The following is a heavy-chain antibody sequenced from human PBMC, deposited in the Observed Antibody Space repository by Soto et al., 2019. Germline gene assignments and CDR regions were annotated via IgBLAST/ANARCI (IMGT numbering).Heavy chain of an antibody. CDR3: ARDEAYDFWSGYYCYYGMDV. CDR1: GFTFSSYW. V-gene: IGHV3-74*01. CDR2: INSDGSST. J-gene: IGHJ6*02. Sequence: GGSLRLSCAASGFTFSSYWMHWVRQAPGKGLVWVSRINSDGSSTSYADSVKGRFTISRDNAKNTLYLQMNSLRAEDTAVYYCARDEAYDFWSGYYCYYGMDVWGQGTTLTVSS. D-gene: IGHD3-3*01.